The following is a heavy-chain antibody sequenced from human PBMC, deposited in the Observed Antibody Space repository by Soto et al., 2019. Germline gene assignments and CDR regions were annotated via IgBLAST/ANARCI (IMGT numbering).Heavy chain of an antibody. J-gene: IGHJ4*02. CDR2: ISSSSYI. CDR3: ARVAGRYSYGPANY. CDR1: GFTFSSYS. D-gene: IGHD5-18*01. Sequence: GGSLRLSCAASGFTFSSYSMNWVRQAPGKGLEWVSSISSSSYIYYADSVKGRFTISRDNAKNSLYLQMNSLRAEDTAVYYCARVAGRYSYGPANYWGQGTLVTVSS. V-gene: IGHV3-21*01.